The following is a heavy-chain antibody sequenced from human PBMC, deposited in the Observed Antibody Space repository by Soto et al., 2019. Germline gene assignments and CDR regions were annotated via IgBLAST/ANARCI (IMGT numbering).Heavy chain of an antibody. CDR2: ISKDGSKK. V-gene: IGHV3-30-3*01. D-gene: IGHD2-2*01. J-gene: IGHJ4*02. Sequence: QVQVVESGGGVVQPGSSLRLSCAASGFTFRNYAMHWVRQAPGKGLEWVAVISKDGSKKYYAGSVKGRFTISRDNYKNTLYLQMNSLRAEDTAVYYCARDWGNRVAVPAYYFDWWGQGTLVAVPS. CDR1: GFTFRNYA. CDR3: ARDWGNRVAVPAYYFDW.